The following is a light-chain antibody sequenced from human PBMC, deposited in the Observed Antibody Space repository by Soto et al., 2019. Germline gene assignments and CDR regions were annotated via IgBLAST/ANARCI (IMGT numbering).Light chain of an antibody. CDR1: QSISSW. V-gene: IGKV1-5*01. J-gene: IGKJ1*01. CDR3: QHYNSYWT. Sequence: DIQMTQSPSTLSASVGDRVTITCRASQSISSWLAWYQQKPGKAPKLLIYDASSLESGGPSRFSGSGSGTEFTLTISSLQPDDIATYYCQHYNSYWTFGQGTKVEIK. CDR2: DAS.